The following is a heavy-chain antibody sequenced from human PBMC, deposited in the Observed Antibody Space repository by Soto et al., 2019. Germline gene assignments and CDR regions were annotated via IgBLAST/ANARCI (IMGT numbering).Heavy chain of an antibody. V-gene: IGHV4-39*01. Sequence: PSETLSLTCTVSGDSISSSNSHWGWPRQPPGKGLEYIGSVYYGGAIIYSGNMYYNPSLKSRVTISVDTSKNQFSLRLSSVTAADTGVYYCVRYDRINMKPYSPEGFHIWGQGTMVTVSS. J-gene: IGHJ3*02. CDR1: GDSISSSNSH. CDR2: VYYGGAIIYSGNM. CDR3: VRYDRINMKPYSPEGFHI. D-gene: IGHD3-3*02.